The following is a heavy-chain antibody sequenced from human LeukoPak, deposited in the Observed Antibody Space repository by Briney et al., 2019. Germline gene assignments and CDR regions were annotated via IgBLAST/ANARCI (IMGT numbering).Heavy chain of an antibody. CDR2: ISYDGSNK. Sequence: GRSLRLSCAASGFTFSSYAMHWVRQAPGKGREWVAVISYDGSNKYYADSVKGRFTIPRDNSKNTLSLQMNSLRAEDTAVYYCARERRVYCSSTSCPVGMDVWGKGTTVTVSS. V-gene: IGHV3-30*04. D-gene: IGHD2-2*01. CDR1: GFTFSSYA. J-gene: IGHJ6*04. CDR3: ARERRVYCSSTSCPVGMDV.